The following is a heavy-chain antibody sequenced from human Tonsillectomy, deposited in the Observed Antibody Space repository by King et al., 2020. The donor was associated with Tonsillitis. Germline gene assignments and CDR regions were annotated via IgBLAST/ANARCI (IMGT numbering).Heavy chain of an antibody. CDR3: ARDLRYYGSGSYYSVPDY. D-gene: IGHD3-10*01. V-gene: IGHV4-38-2*02. CDR2: IYHSGST. J-gene: IGHJ4*02. CDR1: GYSISSGYY. Sequence: VQLQESGPGLVKPSETLSLTCTVSGYSISSGYYWGWIRQPPGKGLEWIGSIYHSGSTYYNPSLQSRVTISVDTSRNQFSLKLSSVTAADTAGYYCARDLRYYGSGSYYSVPDYWGQGTLVTVSS.